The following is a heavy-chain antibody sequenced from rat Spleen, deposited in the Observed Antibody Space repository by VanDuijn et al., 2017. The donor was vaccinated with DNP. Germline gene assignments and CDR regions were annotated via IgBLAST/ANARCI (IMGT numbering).Heavy chain of an antibody. CDR1: GFTFSSYW. CDR3: ARGGRSYFDY. CDR2: ITTSGDST. J-gene: IGHJ2*01. Sequence: EVQLVETGGGLVQPGRSLKLSCVASGFTFSSYWMTWIRQVPGKGLEWVASITTSGDSTYSPDSVKGRFTISRDNAKNTLYLQMNSLRSEDTATYYFARGGRSYFDYWGQGVMVTVSS. D-gene: IGHD1-11*01. V-gene: IGHV5-31*01.